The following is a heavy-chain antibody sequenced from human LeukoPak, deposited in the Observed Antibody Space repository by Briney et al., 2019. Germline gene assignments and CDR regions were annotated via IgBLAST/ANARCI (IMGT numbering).Heavy chain of an antibody. D-gene: IGHD3-22*01. CDR2: INPNSGGT. CDR1: GYTLTDYY. Sequence: ASVKVSCKASGYTLTDYYMHWVRQAPGQGLEWMGRINPNSGGTNYAQKFQGRVTLTRDTSISTVYMELSRLRSDDTAVYYCARVGYYESSGYYEYWGQGTLVTVSS. J-gene: IGHJ4*02. V-gene: IGHV1-2*06. CDR3: ARVGYYESSGYYEY.